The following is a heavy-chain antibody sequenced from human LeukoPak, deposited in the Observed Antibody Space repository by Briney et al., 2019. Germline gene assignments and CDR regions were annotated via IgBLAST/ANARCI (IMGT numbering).Heavy chain of an antibody. D-gene: IGHD3-22*01. CDR1: GGSLSSGGYY. J-gene: IGHJ5*02. CDR3: ARAYDSSGYMGLINWFDP. V-gene: IGHV4-30-2*01. Sequence: PSETLSLTCTVSGGSLSSGGYYWSWIRQPPGKGLEWIGYIYHSGSTYYNPSLKSRVTISVDRSKNQFSLKLSSVTAADTAVYHCARAYDSSGYMGLINWFDPWGQGTLVTVSS. CDR2: IYHSGST.